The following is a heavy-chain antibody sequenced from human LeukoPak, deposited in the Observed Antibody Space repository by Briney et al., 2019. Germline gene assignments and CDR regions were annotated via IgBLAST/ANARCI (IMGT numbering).Heavy chain of an antibody. D-gene: IGHD5-18*01. Sequence: SETLSLTCTVSGGSISSYYWSWIRQPPGKGLEWIGYIYYSGSTNYNPSLKSRVTISVDTSNNQFSLKLSSVTAADTAVYYCARGGYSYGYGDYWGQGTLVTVSS. J-gene: IGHJ4*02. CDR2: IYYSGST. V-gene: IGHV4-59*01. CDR1: GGSISSYY. CDR3: ARGGYSYGYGDY.